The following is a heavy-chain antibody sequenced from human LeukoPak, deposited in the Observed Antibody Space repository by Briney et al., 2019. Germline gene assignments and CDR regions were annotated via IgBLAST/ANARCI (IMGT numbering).Heavy chain of an antibody. CDR2: IKVDGSEK. V-gene: IGHV3-7*04. Sequence: GGSLRLSCVASGFTFSNFWMSWVRQAPGKGLEWVANIKVDGSEKYYADSVKGRFTISRDNAENSLYLQMNSLRAEDTAVYYCARGIAVAGTDAFDIWGQGTMVTVSS. J-gene: IGHJ3*02. D-gene: IGHD6-19*01. CDR1: GFTFSNFW. CDR3: ARGIAVAGTDAFDI.